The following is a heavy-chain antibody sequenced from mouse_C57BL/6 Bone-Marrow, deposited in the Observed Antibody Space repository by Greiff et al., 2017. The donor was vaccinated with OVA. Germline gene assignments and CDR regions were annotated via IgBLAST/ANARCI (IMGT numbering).Heavy chain of an antibody. CDR1: GFSFNTYA. CDR3: VSGLGSRYYYAMDY. V-gene: IGHV10-1*01. D-gene: IGHD1-1*01. Sequence: EVQLVESGGGLVQPKGSLKLSCAASGFSFNTYAMNWVRQAPGKGLEWVARIRSKSNNYATYYADSVKDRFTISRDDSESMLYLQMNNLRTEDTAMYYCVSGLGSRYYYAMDYWGQGTSVTVSS. CDR2: IRSKSNNYAT. J-gene: IGHJ4*01.